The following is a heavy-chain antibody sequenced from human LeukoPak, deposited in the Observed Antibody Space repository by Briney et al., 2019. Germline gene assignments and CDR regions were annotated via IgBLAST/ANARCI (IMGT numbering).Heavy chain of an antibody. V-gene: IGHV4-30-2*01. CDR1: GGSISSGGYS. CDR2: IYHSGST. Sequence: KPSQTLSLTCAVSGGSISSGGYSWSWIRQPPGKGLEWIVYIYHSGSTYYNPSLKSRVTISVDRSKNQFSLKLSSVTAADTAVYYCAREVDGDYRDAFDIWGQGTMVTVSS. J-gene: IGHJ3*02. CDR3: AREVDGDYRDAFDI. D-gene: IGHD4-17*01.